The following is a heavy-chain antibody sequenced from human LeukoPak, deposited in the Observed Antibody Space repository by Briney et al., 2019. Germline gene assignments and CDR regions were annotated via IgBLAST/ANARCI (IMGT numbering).Heavy chain of an antibody. CDR3: ARSQLGIDWYFDL. J-gene: IGHJ2*01. CDR1: GVSISRYY. Sequence: SETLSLTCAVSGVSISRYYWSWIRQPPGKGLEWIGHIYASGSTNYSPSLKSRVTISVDTSKTQFSLKLSSVTAADTAVYYCARSQLGIDWYFDLWGRGTLVTVFS. V-gene: IGHV4-4*09. CDR2: IYASGST. D-gene: IGHD7-27*01.